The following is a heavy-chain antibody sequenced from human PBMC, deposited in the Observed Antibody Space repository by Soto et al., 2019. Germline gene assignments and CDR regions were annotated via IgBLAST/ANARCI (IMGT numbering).Heavy chain of an antibody. V-gene: IGHV3-15*01. CDR2: IKSKSDGGTT. CDR1: GLTFSSAW. J-gene: IGHJ4*02. D-gene: IGHD2-21*02. Sequence: GGSLRLSCAASGLTFSSAWMSWVRQAPGQGLEWVVRIKSKSDGGTTDYPAPVKGRFVISRDDSKNTLYLQMNSLKTEDSAVYYCSADIPCGNSDFLDYWGQGTLVTVSS. CDR3: SADIPCGNSDFLDY.